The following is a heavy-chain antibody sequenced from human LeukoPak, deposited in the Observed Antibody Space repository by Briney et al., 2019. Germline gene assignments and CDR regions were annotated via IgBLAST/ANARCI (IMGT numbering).Heavy chain of an antibody. V-gene: IGHV3-11*01. Sequence: GGSLRLSCAASGFTFTDYYMSWIRQAPGKGLEWISYIGSYGPIIYYADSVKGRFTISRDNPKNTLYLQMNSLRAEDTAVYFCAKRGVVIRVILVGFHKEAYYFDSWGQGALVIVSS. D-gene: IGHD3-22*01. CDR3: AKRGVVIRVILVGFHKEAYYFDS. J-gene: IGHJ4*02. CDR1: GFTFTDYY. CDR2: IGSYGPII.